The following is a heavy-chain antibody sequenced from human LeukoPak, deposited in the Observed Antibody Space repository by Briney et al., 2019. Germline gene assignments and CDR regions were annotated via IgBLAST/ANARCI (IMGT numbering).Heavy chain of an antibody. D-gene: IGHD6-19*01. CDR3: ARVVAVAGTSRFFDY. Sequence: GRSLRLSCAASGFTFSSYSMNWVRQAPGEGLEWVSYISSRSTTIYYESSVKARFTISRANAKNSLYLQMHRLSAEDTAVYYCARVVAVAGTSRFFDYCGQGPLVPVSS. CDR2: ISSRSTTI. CDR1: GFTFSSYS. V-gene: IGHV3-48*01. J-gene: IGHJ4*02.